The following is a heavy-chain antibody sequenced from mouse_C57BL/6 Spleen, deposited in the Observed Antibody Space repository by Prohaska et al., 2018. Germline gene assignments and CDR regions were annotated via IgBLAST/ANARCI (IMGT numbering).Heavy chain of an antibody. Sequence: EVKLLQSGGGLVQPGGSLKLSCAASGIDFSRYCMSWVRRAPGKGLEWIGEIKPDSSTINYAQSLKDKFIISRDNAKNTLDLQMSKVRSEDTALYYCASPNWDWYFDVWGTGTTVTVSS. J-gene: IGHJ1*03. CDR1: GIDFSRYC. V-gene: IGHV4-1*01. CDR3: ASPNWDWYFDV. D-gene: IGHD4-1*01. CDR2: IKPDSSTI.